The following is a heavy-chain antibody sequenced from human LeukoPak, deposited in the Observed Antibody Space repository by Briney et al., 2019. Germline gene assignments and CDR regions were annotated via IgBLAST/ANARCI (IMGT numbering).Heavy chain of an antibody. J-gene: IGHJ4*02. CDR2: INHSGST. D-gene: IGHD2-2*01. Sequence: PSETLSLTCAVYGVSFSGYYWSWIRQPPGKGLEWIGEINHSGSTNYNPSLKSRVTISVDTSKNQFSLKLSSVTAADTAVYYCARYPMASTSCFDYWGQGTLVTVSS. CDR1: GVSFSGYY. CDR3: ARYPMASTSCFDY. V-gene: IGHV4-34*01.